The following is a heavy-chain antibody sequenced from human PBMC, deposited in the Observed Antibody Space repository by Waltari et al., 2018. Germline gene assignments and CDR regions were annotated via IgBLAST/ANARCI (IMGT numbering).Heavy chain of an antibody. V-gene: IGHV1-18*01. J-gene: IGHJ4*02. CDR1: GSTFTSYG. CDR2: ISAYNGNT. CDR3: ARAQLLVEWLLYPDY. Sequence: QVQLVQSGAEVNKPGASVKVSCTASGSTFTSYGISWVRQAPGQGLEWMGWISAYNGNTNYAQKLQGRVTMTTDTSTSTAYMELRSLRSDDTAVYYCARAQLLVEWLLYPDYWGQGTLVTVSS. D-gene: IGHD3-3*01.